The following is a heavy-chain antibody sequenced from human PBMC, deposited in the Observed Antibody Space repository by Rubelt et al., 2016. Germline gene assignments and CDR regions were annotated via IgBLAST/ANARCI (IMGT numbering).Heavy chain of an antibody. Sequence: QVQLVQSGAEVKKPGASVKVSCKVSGYTLTELSMHWVRQAPGKGLEWMGGFDPEDGETIYAQKFQGKGTMTEDTSTDTAYMELSSLRSEDTAVYYCATVSCSGGSCYSLSLGYWGQGTLVTVSS. V-gene: IGHV1-24*01. CDR2: FDPEDGET. CDR1: GYTLTELS. J-gene: IGHJ4*02. D-gene: IGHD2-15*01. CDR3: ATVSCSGGSCYSLSLGY.